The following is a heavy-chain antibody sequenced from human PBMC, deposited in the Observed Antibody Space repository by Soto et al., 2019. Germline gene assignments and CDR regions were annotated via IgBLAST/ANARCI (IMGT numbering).Heavy chain of an antibody. CDR3: ARDGKIAVAAQYGMEL. Sequence: GGSVRLSCVSSGFTFSSYPMHWVRQAPGKGLEWVAVISYDGSNKYYADSVKGRFTIARDNSKNTLYLQMNSLRAEDTAVYYCARDGKIAVAAQYGMELRGQGTTVPVSS. V-gene: IGHV3-30-3*01. D-gene: IGHD6-19*01. CDR2: ISYDGSNK. CDR1: GFTFSSYP. J-gene: IGHJ6*02.